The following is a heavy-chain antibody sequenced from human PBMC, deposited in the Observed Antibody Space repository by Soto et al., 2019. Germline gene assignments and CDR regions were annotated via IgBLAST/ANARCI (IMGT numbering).Heavy chain of an antibody. CDR1: GYSFTSYW. CDR3: ATYGSGSYYKDSNNWFDP. J-gene: IGHJ5*02. CDR2: IYPGDSDT. D-gene: IGHD3-10*01. V-gene: IGHV5-51*01. Sequence: GESLKISCKGSGYSFTSYWIGWVRQMPGKGLEWMGIIYPGDSDTRYSPSFQGQVTISADKSISTAYLQWSSLKASDTAMYYRATYGSGSYYKDSNNWFDPWGQGTLVTVSS.